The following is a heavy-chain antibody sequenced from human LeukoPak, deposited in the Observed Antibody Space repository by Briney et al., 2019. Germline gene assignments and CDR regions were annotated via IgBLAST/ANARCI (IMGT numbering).Heavy chain of an antibody. Sequence: PSETLSLTCTVSGGSISSYYWSWIRQPPGKGLEWIGYIYYSGSTNYNPSLKSRVTISVDTSKNQFSLKLSSVTAADTAVYYCARVGAAAGTGFDYWGRGTLVTVSS. CDR2: IYYSGST. D-gene: IGHD6-13*01. V-gene: IGHV4-59*12. CDR3: ARVGAAAGTGFDY. J-gene: IGHJ4*02. CDR1: GGSISSYY.